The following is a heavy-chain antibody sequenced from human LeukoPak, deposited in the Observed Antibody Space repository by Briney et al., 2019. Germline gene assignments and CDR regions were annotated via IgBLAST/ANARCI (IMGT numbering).Heavy chain of an antibody. V-gene: IGHV3-21*01. CDR1: GFTFRSYV. Sequence: GGSLRLSCSASGFTFRSYVMHWVRQAPGKGLEWVSSISSSSTYIYYADSVKGRFTISRDNAKNSLYLQMNSLRAEDTAVYYCARVGRGSTYGYGDYWGQGTLVTVSS. J-gene: IGHJ4*02. D-gene: IGHD5-18*01. CDR2: ISSSSTYI. CDR3: ARVGRGSTYGYGDY.